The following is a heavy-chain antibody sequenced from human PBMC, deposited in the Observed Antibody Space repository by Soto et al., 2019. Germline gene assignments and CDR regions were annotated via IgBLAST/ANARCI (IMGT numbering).Heavy chain of an antibody. D-gene: IGHD3-3*01. Sequence: TLSLTCAVSGGSFSGYYWSLIRQPPGKGLEWIGEINHSGSTNYNPSLKSRVTISVDTSKNQFSLKLSSVTAADTAVYYCARASRFLEWLLYSRWFDPWGQGTLVTVSS. J-gene: IGHJ5*02. V-gene: IGHV4-34*01. CDR2: INHSGST. CDR3: ARASRFLEWLLYSRWFDP. CDR1: GGSFSGYY.